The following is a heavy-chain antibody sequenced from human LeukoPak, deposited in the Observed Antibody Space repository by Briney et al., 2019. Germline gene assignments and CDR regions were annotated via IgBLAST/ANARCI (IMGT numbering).Heavy chain of an antibody. V-gene: IGHV3-7*01. J-gene: IGHJ4*02. CDR3: ASWYGLDY. CDR1: GFTFSSHC. CDR2: IKQDGSEK. Sequence: GGSLRLSCAASGFTFSSHCMNWARQAPGKGLEWVANIKQDGSEKYYVDSVKGRFTISRDNAKNSLYLQMNSLRAEDTAVYYCASWYGLDYWGQGTLVTVSS. D-gene: IGHD6-13*01.